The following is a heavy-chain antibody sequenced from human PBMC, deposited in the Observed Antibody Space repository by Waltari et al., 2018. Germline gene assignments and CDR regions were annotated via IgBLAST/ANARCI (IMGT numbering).Heavy chain of an antibody. CDR3: ARDPLHYYGSGSLYYFDY. CDR1: GFTFSSYS. D-gene: IGHD3-10*01. J-gene: IGHJ4*02. CDR2: ITSSSSYI. Sequence: EVQLVESGGGLVKPGGSLSLSCAASGFTFSSYSMNWVRQAPGKGLEWVSCITSSSSYIYYTDSVKGRFTISRDNAKNSLYLQMNSLRAEDTAVYYCARDPLHYYGSGSLYYFDYWGQGTLVTVSS. V-gene: IGHV3-21*01.